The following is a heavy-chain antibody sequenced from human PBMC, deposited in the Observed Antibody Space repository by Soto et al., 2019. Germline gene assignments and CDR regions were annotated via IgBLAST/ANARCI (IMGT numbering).Heavy chain of an antibody. Sequence: LVESGGDLVYPGGSLRLSCVASGFRFSDHSMNWVRQAPGKGLQWISYISSNSDTTYYADSVKGRFTVSRDNAKNALFLQINSLRDDDTATYYCARLPKGSLVTAWGQGARVTVSS. CDR1: GFRFSDHS. CDR2: ISSNSDTT. V-gene: IGHV3-48*02. CDR3: ARLPKGSLVTA. D-gene: IGHD2-21*02. J-gene: IGHJ4*02.